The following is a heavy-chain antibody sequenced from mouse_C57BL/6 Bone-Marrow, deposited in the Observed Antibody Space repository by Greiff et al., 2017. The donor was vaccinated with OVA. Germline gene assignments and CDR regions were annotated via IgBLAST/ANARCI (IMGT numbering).Heavy chain of an antibody. CDR2: ILPGSGST. V-gene: IGHV1-9*01. CDR1: GYTFTGYW. J-gene: IGHJ2*01. CDR3: ARGGVYYGSDYFDY. Sequence: QVQLKQSGAKLMKPGASVKLSCKASGYTFTGYWIEWVKQRPGHGLEWIGEILPGSGSTNYYEKFKGKATITADTSSNKAYMQLSSLTTEDSAIYYCARGGVYYGSDYFDYWGQGTTLTVSS. D-gene: IGHD1-1*01.